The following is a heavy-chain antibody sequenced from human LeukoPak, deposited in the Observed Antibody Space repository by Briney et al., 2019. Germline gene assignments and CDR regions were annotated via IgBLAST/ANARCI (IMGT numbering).Heavy chain of an antibody. Sequence: SGTLSLTCAVSGGSISSSNWWSWVRQPPGKGLEWIGEIYHSGSTNYNPSLKSRVTISVDKSKNQFSLKLSSVTAADTAVYYCASRRSGWYLGPFDYWGQGTLVTVSS. D-gene: IGHD6-19*01. V-gene: IGHV4-4*02. CDR2: IYHSGST. J-gene: IGHJ4*02. CDR3: ASRRSGWYLGPFDY. CDR1: GGSISSSNW.